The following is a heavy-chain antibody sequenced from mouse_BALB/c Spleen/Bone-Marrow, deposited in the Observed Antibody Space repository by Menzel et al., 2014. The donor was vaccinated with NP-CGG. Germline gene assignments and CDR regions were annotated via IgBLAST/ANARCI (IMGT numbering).Heavy chain of an antibody. D-gene: IGHD2-2*01. V-gene: IGHV14-3*02. J-gene: IGHJ3*01. CDR1: GFNIKDIY. Sequence: VQLQQSGAELVKPGASVKLSCTASGFNIKDIYMHWVKQRPEQGLEWIGRIDPANGNTKYDPKFQGKATITAETSSNTAYLQLSSLTSEDTAVYYCARRDYGYDAWFAYWGQGTLVTVSA. CDR3: ARRDYGYDAWFAY. CDR2: IDPANGNT.